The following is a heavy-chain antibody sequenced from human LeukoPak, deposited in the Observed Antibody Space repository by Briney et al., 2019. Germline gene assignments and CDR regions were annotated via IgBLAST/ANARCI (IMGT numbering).Heavy chain of an antibody. Sequence: PSETLSLTCTVSGDSISGYYWGWIRQPPGKGLEWIGHIYYSGSTNYNPSLKSRVTISVDTSKNQFSLKLSSLTVADTAVYYCARNGDQNWFDPWGQGTLVTVSS. CDR2: IYYSGST. CDR3: ARNGDQNWFDP. J-gene: IGHJ5*02. V-gene: IGHV4-59*01. CDR1: GDSISGYY. D-gene: IGHD3-10*01.